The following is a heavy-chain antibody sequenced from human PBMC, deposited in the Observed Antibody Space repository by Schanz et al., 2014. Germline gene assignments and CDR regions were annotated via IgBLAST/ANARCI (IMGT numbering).Heavy chain of an antibody. CDR2: MNPNSGNP. V-gene: IGHV1-8*02. D-gene: IGHD6-19*01. CDR3: ARGGYSSGWYDRDIAHFDY. Sequence: VQSVHSGTEVQKLGASVKVSCQTSGYTFTAYGINWVRQAPGQGLEWLGWMNPNSGNPGFAQKFRGRVTMTRNTSMSTAYIELHILTSEDTAVYYCARGGYSSGWYDRDIAHFDYWGQGTLXTVSS. J-gene: IGHJ4*02. CDR1: GYTFTAYG.